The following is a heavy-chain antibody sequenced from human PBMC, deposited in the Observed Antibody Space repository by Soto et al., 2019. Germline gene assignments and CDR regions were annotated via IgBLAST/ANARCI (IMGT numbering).Heavy chain of an antibody. CDR2: MNPNSGNT. CDR1: GYTFATYG. V-gene: IGHV1-8*01. Sequence: QVQLVQSGAEVKTPGASVKVSCKASGYTFATYGINWVRQAPGHGLEWMGWMNPNSGNTGYAQKFQGRLTMTRDTALSVAHLELSSLRNEYTAVYYCARSDGYIFNWLDSWGQGTLVTVSA. D-gene: IGHD2-21*01. J-gene: IGHJ5*01. CDR3: ARSDGYIFNWLDS.